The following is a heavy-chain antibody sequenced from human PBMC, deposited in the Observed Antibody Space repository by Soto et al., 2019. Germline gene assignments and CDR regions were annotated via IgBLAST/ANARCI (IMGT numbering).Heavy chain of an antibody. V-gene: IGHV1-2*04. D-gene: IGHD3-3*01. J-gene: IGHJ6*02. CDR1: GYTFTGYY. CDR2: INPNSGGT. CDR3: ARGGYDFWSGKFKRHYYYYGMDV. Sequence: ASVKASCKASGYTFTGYYMHWVRQAPGQGLEWMGWINPNSGGTNYAQKFQGWVTMTRETSISTAYMELSRLRSDYTAVYYCARGGYDFWSGKFKRHYYYYGMDVWGQGTTVTVSS.